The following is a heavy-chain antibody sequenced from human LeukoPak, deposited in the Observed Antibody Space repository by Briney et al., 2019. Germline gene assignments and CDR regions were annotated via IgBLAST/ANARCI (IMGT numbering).Heavy chain of an antibody. Sequence: SETLSLTCAVSGGSITSYYWSWIRQPPGKGLEWIGYIYYSGRTNYNPSLKSRVTISVDTSKNQFSLKLSSVTAADTAVYYCAGGPGRSCTGGSCPNWFDPWGQGTLVTVSS. D-gene: IGHD2-15*01. CDR3: AGGPGRSCTGGSCPNWFDP. J-gene: IGHJ5*02. V-gene: IGHV4-59*01. CDR1: GGSITSYY. CDR2: IYYSGRT.